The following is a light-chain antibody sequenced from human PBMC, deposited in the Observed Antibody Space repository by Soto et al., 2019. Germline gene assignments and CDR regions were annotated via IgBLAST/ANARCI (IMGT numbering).Light chain of an antibody. J-gene: IGKJ4*01. CDR2: NAS. Sequence: EIVLTQSPATLSLSPGERAILSCRASQSVSTFLAWFQQKPGQPPRLLIYNASNRTTGIPARFSGSGSGTDFTLTISSLEPEDFAFYYCLQRSNWPPLLSFGGGTKVDIK. V-gene: IGKV3-11*01. CDR1: QSVSTF. CDR3: LQRSNWPPLLS.